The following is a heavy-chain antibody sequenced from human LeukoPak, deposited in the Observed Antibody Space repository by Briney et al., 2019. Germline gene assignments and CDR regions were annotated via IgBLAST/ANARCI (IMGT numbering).Heavy chain of an antibody. Sequence: PSETLSLTCTVSGGSIGSSPYYWGWIRQPPGKGLEWIGSIYYSGTTHYNPSLESRVTISVDTSKNQFSLKLASVTAADTAIYYCAKGAGGFSYYNWFDPWGQGTLVTVSS. J-gene: IGHJ5*02. V-gene: IGHV4-39*07. D-gene: IGHD5-18*01. CDR2: IYYSGTT. CDR3: AKGAGGFSYYNWFDP. CDR1: GGSIGSSPYY.